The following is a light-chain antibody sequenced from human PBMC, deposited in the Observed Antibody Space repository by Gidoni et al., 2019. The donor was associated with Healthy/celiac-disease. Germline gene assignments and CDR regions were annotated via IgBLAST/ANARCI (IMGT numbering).Light chain of an antibody. CDR3: QQYGSSSYT. CDR2: GAS. V-gene: IGKV3-20*01. Sequence: EIVLTQSPGTLSLSPGERATLSCSASQSVSSSYLACYQQKPGQAPRLLIYGASSRATGIPDRFSGSGSGTDFTLTISRLEPEDFAVYYCQQYGSSSYTFGQGTKLEIK. CDR1: QSVSSSY. J-gene: IGKJ2*01.